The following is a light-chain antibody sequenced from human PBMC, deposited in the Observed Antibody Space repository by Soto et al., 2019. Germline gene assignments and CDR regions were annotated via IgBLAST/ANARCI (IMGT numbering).Light chain of an antibody. CDR3: SAYSSANSLFV. CDR2: DVA. J-gene: IGLJ6*01. CDR1: SSDIGRTYY. V-gene: IGLV2-14*03. Sequence: QSALTQPASVSEYPGQSITISCTGSSSDIGRTYYVSWYQHHPGKAPKLIIFDVANRASGVSSRFSGSKSGNTASLVISGLQPEDEADYYCSAYSSANSLFVFGSGTKLTVL.